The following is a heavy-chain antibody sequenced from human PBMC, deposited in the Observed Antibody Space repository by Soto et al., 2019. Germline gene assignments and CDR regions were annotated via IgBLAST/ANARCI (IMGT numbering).Heavy chain of an antibody. CDR2: ISYDGSNK. CDR1: GFTFSSYG. V-gene: IGHV3-30*18. Sequence: QVQLVESGRGVVQPGRSLRLSCAASGFTFSSYGMHWVRQAPGKGLEWVAVISYDGSNKYYADSVKGRFTISRDNSKNTLYLQMNSLRAEDTAVYYCAKDGCSGGSCPYNYYYYYYYMDVWGKGTTVTVSS. CDR3: AKDGCSGGSCPYNYYYYYYYMDV. J-gene: IGHJ6*03. D-gene: IGHD2-15*01.